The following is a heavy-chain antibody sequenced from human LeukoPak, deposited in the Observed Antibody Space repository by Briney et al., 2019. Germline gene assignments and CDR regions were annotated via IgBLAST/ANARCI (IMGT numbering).Heavy chain of an antibody. CDR1: GFTFSSCG. Sequence: GGSLRLSCAASGFTFSSCGMHWVRQAPGKGLEWVAVISYDGSNKYYADSVKGRFTISRDNSKNTLYLQMNSLRAEDTAVYYCARGESIAARQGRYFDYWGQGTLVTVSS. CDR3: ARGESIAARQGRYFDY. V-gene: IGHV3-30*03. J-gene: IGHJ4*02. D-gene: IGHD6-13*01. CDR2: ISYDGSNK.